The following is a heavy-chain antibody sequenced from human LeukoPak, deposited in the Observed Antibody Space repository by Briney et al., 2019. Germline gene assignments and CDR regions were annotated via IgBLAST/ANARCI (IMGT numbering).Heavy chain of an antibody. V-gene: IGHV1-2*02. CDR2: INPNSGGT. D-gene: IGHD3-22*01. CDR3: ARGVGYYYDSSGYDNGDY. Sequence: ASVKVSCKASGYTFTGYYMHWVRQAPGQGLEWMGWINPNSGGTNYAQKFQGRVTMTRDTSISTAYMELSRLRSDDTAVYYCARGVGYYYDSSGYDNGDYWGQGTLVTVSS. CDR1: GYTFTGYY. J-gene: IGHJ4*02.